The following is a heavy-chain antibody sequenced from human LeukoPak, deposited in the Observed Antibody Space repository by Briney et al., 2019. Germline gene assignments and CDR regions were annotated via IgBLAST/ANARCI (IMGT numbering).Heavy chain of an antibody. J-gene: IGHJ4*02. CDR1: GFTFSSYA. CDR3: ARDMRFQVAGTRWYFDY. Sequence: PGASLRLSCAASGFTFSSYAMSWVRQAPGKGLEGVAVIWYDGSNKYYADSVKGRFTISRDNSKNTLYRQMNSLRAEDTAVYYCARDMRFQVAGTRWYFDYWGQGTLVTVSS. V-gene: IGHV3-33*08. CDR2: IWYDGSNK. D-gene: IGHD6-19*01.